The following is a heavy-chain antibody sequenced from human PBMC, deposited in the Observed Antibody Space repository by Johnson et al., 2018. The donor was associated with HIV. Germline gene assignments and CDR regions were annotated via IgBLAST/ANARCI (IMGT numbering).Heavy chain of an antibody. D-gene: IGHD6-6*01. CDR2: ISYHGSDK. J-gene: IGHJ3*02. CDR1: GFAFSTYA. Sequence: QVQLVESGGGVVQPGRSLTLSCAPSGFAFSTYAMHWVRQAPGKGLEWVAVISYHGSDKIYADSVKGRFTVSRDNSKNTLDLQMSSLRPDDTAMYYCATSGLTLGSSSSHAFDIWGQGTMVTVSS. CDR3: ATSGLTLGSSSSHAFDI. V-gene: IGHV3-30-3*01.